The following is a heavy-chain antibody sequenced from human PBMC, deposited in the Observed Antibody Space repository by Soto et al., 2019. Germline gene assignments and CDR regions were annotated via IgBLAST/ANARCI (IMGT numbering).Heavy chain of an antibody. Sequence: QVQLQESGPGLVKPSETLSLTCTVSGGSISSYYWSWILQPPGKGLEWIGYIYYSGRTNYNPSLKSRVTISVDTSKNQFSLKLSSVTAADTAVYYCARASVGWYGYWGQGTLVTVSS. D-gene: IGHD6-19*01. CDR3: ARASVGWYGY. CDR2: IYYSGRT. CDR1: GGSISSYY. J-gene: IGHJ4*02. V-gene: IGHV4-59*01.